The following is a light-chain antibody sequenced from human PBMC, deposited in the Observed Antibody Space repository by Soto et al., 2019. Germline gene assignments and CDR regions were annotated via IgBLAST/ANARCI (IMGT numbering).Light chain of an antibody. CDR3: QQYDTSPWT. CDR2: GAS. CDR1: QTVSNNF. V-gene: IGKV3-20*01. Sequence: IGFTLPPGTVSLCHRERATLSCRPSQTVSNNFLAWYQEKPGRGPRLLIYGASTRATGIPYRFSGSGSGTLFTLTISSLDPEDFAVYYCQQYDTSPWTFGQGTKVDIK. J-gene: IGKJ1*01.